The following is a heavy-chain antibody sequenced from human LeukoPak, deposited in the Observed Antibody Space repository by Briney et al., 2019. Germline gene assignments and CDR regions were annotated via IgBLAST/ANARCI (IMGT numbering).Heavy chain of an antibody. CDR3: ASGRNSSGYPYYFDY. J-gene: IGHJ4*02. D-gene: IGHD3-22*01. CDR1: GGSFSGYY. Sequence: SETLSLTCAVYGGSFSGYYWSWIRQPPGKGLEWIGEINHSGSTNYNPSLKSRVTISVDTSKNQFPLKLSSVTAADTAVYYCASGRNSSGYPYYFDYWGQGTLVTVSS. V-gene: IGHV4-34*01. CDR2: INHSGST.